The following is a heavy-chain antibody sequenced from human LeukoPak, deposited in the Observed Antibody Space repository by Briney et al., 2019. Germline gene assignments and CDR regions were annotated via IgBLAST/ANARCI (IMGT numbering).Heavy chain of an antibody. Sequence: GGSLRLSCAASGFTFSTYAMSWVRQAPGKGLEWVSTISDSGSSIYYADSVKGRFTISRDNSKNTLYLQMNSLRAEDTAVYYCARDHMTTVTTRLDYWGQGTLVTVSS. J-gene: IGHJ4*02. D-gene: IGHD4-17*01. CDR2: ISDSGSSI. CDR3: ARDHMTTVTTRLDY. CDR1: GFTFSTYA. V-gene: IGHV3-23*01.